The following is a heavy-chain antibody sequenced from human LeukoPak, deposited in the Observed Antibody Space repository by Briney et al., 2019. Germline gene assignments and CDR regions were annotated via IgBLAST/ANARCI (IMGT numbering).Heavy chain of an antibody. CDR2: MYHSGST. Sequence: SETLSLTCTVSGYSISSDYYWGWIRQPPGKGLEWIGHMYHSGSTYYNPSLKSRVTISVDTSKNQFSLTLSSVTAADTAVYYCARVYCGADCYLTSNWGQGTLVTVSS. CDR3: ARVYCGADCYLTSN. CDR1: GYSISSDYY. V-gene: IGHV4-38-2*02. J-gene: IGHJ4*02. D-gene: IGHD2-21*02.